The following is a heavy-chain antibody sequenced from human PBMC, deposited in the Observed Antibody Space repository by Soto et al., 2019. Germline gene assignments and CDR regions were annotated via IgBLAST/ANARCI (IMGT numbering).Heavy chain of an antibody. D-gene: IGHD3-10*01. Sequence: SETLSLTCAVSGGSISSTNWWSWVRQPPGKGLEWIGEIYHSGSTNYNPSLKSRVTISVDKSKNQFSLELSSVTAADTAVYYCARVGYYASGSYFLDYSGQGTLVTVSS. V-gene: IGHV4-4*02. CDR1: GGSISSTNW. CDR3: ARVGYYASGSYFLDY. CDR2: IYHSGST. J-gene: IGHJ4*02.